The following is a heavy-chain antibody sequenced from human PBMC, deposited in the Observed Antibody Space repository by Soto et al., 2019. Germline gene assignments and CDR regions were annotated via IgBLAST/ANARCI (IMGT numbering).Heavy chain of an antibody. V-gene: IGHV4-30-4*08. CDR1: GGSISSGDYY. CDR2: ITYRAGT. D-gene: IGHD3-22*01. J-gene: IGHJ4*01. CDR3: ARDYRPTYYYDSSGYCPPTSSDY. Sequence: TLSLTCTVSGGSISSGDYYWSWIRQSPGKGLEWIGYITYRAGTYYNPSLQSRVTMSVDTSRNQFSLRLSSVTAADTAVYYCARDYRPTYYYDSSGYCPPTSSDY.